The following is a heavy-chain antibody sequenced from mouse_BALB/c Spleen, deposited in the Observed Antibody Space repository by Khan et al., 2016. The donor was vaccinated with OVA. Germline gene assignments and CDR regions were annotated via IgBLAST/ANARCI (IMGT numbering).Heavy chain of an antibody. CDR2: ISYSGRT. J-gene: IGHJ2*01. V-gene: IGHV3-2*02. D-gene: IGHD1-1*01. CDR3: ARSVTITTVVATDFDY. CDR1: GYSITSDYA. Sequence: EVQLQESGPGLVKPSQSLSLTCTVTGYSITSDYAWNWIRQFPGNKLEWRGYISYSGRTRYNPSLKSRISITRDPSKNPFFLQLNSVTTDDTAPYYCARSVTITTVVATDFDYWGQGTTLTVSS.